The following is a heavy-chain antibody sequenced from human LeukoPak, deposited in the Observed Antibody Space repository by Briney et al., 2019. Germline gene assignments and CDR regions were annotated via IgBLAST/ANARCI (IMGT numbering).Heavy chain of an antibody. D-gene: IGHD3-10*01. J-gene: IGHJ6*03. V-gene: IGHV4-34*01. CDR2: INHSGST. CDR3: ARRGGTYYYGSGSYYSYYMDV. CDR1: GGSFSGYY. Sequence: SETLSLTCAVYGGSFSGYYWSWIRQPPGKGLEWIGEINHSGSTNYNPSLKSRVTISVDTSKNQFSLKLSSVTAADTAVYYCARRGGTYYYGSGSYYSYYMDVWGKGTTVTISS.